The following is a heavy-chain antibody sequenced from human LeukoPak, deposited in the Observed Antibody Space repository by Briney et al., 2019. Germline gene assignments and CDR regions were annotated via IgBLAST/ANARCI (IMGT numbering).Heavy chain of an antibody. V-gene: IGHV3-23*01. CDR3: ARGAYSGYDWDY. D-gene: IGHD5-12*01. CDR1: GFTFSSYA. J-gene: IGHJ4*02. CDR2: LSGSGTNT. Sequence: GGSLRLSCAVSGFTFSSYAMSWVRQAPGKGLEWVSALSGSGTNTYYADSVKGRFTISRDNSKNTLYLQVNSLRAEDTAVYYCARGAYSGYDWDYWGQGTLVTVSS.